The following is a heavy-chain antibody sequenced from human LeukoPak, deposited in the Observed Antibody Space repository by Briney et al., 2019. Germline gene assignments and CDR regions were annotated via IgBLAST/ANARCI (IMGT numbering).Heavy chain of an antibody. V-gene: IGHV4-61*01. CDR3: AREASRSSGYYSSAFDI. Sequence: SETLSLTCTVSGGSVSSGSYYWSWIRQPPGKGLEWIGYIYYSGSTNYNPSLKSRVTISVDTSKNQSSLKLSSVTAADTAVYYCAREASRSSGYYSSAFDIWGQGTMVTVSS. CDR2: IYYSGST. D-gene: IGHD3-22*01. J-gene: IGHJ3*02. CDR1: GGSVSSGSYY.